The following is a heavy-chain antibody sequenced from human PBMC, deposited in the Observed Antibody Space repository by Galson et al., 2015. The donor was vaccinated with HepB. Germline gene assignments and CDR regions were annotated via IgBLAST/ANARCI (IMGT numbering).Heavy chain of an antibody. D-gene: IGHD3-3*01. CDR1: GYTFISYY. Sequence: SVKVSCKASGYTFISYYMHWVRQAPGQGLEWMGIINPSGGGTSYPQKFQGRVTMTRDTSTSTVYMELSSLRSEDTAVYYCARDSRGGDFIGGDYMDVWGKGTTVTVSS. CDR2: INPSGGGT. V-gene: IGHV1-46*01. J-gene: IGHJ6*03. CDR3: ARDSRGGDFIGGDYMDV.